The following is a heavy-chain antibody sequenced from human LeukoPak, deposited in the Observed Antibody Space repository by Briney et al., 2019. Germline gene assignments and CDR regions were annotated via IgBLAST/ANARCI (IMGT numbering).Heavy chain of an antibody. Sequence: GGSLRLSCAASGFSFSKYWMHWVRQTPGEGLVWVARIKEDGTYTSYADSVKGRFTISRDNARNTVFLQMNSLRAEDTAVYYCAKVRRVKWLRAFDYWGQGTLVTVSS. V-gene: IGHV3-74*01. CDR3: AKVRRVKWLRAFDY. J-gene: IGHJ4*02. D-gene: IGHD5-12*01. CDR1: GFSFSKYW. CDR2: IKEDGTYT.